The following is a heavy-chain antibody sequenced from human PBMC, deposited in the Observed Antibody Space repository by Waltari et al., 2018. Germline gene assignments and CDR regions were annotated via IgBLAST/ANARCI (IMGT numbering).Heavy chain of an antibody. CDR2: IYSGGST. D-gene: IGHD6-19*01. V-gene: IGHV3-53*01. CDR3: ARAREQWLATDY. CDR1: GLTVSSNY. J-gene: IGHJ4*02. Sequence: EVQLVESGGGLIQPGGSLRLSCAASGLTVSSNYMSWVRQAPGKGLGWVSVIYSGGSTYYADSVKGRFTISRDNSKNTLYLQMNSLRAEDTAVYYCARAREQWLATDYWGQGTLVTVSS.